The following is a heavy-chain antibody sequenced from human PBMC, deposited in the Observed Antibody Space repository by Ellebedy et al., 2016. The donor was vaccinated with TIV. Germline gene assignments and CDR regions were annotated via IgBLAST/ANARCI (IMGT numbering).Heavy chain of an antibody. Sequence: AASVTVSCKASGYTFTSSGISWVRQAPGQGLEWMGWISAYNGNTNYAQKLQGRVTMTTDTSTSTAYMELRTLRSEDTAVYYCARVNTMVRGADYYYGMDVWGQGTTVTVSS. V-gene: IGHV1-18*01. CDR3: ARVNTMVRGADYYYGMDV. CDR2: ISAYNGNT. CDR1: GYTFTSSG. J-gene: IGHJ6*02. D-gene: IGHD3-10*01.